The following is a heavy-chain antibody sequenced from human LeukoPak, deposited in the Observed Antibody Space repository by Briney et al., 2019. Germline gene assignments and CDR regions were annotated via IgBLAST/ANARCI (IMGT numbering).Heavy chain of an antibody. D-gene: IGHD3-10*01. CDR2: INPNSGGT. CDR1: GYTFTSYY. J-gene: IGHJ4*02. Sequence: ASVKVSCKASGYTFTSYYMHWVRQAPGQGLEWMGWINPNSGGTNYAQKFQGRVTMTRDTSISTAYMELSRLRSDDTAVYYCARHYYGSGEAFDYWGQGTLVTVSS. V-gene: IGHV1-2*02. CDR3: ARHYYGSGEAFDY.